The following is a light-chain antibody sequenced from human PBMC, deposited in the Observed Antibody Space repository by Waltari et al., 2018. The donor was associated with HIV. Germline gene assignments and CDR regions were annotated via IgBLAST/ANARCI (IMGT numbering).Light chain of an antibody. CDR3: QQYDNLLT. Sequence: DIQMTQSPSSLSASVGDRVTITCQASQDISNYLNWYHQKPGKAPKLLIYDASNLETGVPSSFSGSGSGTDFTFTISSLQPEDIATYYCQQYDNLLTFGGGTKVEIK. CDR2: DAS. CDR1: QDISNY. V-gene: IGKV1-33*01. J-gene: IGKJ4*01.